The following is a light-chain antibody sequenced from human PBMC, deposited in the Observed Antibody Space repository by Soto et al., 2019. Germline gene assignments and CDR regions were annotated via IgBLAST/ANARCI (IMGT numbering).Light chain of an antibody. CDR1: RTISSW. V-gene: IGKV1-5*01. J-gene: IGKJ1*01. CDR2: DAS. Sequence: DIQMTQSPSTLSASVGDRVTITCRASRTISSWLAWYQQKPGKAPKLLIYDASSLESGVPARFSGSGSGTDFTLTISGLEPEDFAVYYCQQRSNWWTFGQGTKVDIK. CDR3: QQRSNWWT.